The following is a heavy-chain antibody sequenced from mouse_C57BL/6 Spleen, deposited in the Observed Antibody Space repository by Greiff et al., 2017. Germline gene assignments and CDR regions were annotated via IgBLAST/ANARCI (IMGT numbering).Heavy chain of an antibody. J-gene: IGHJ2*01. Sequence: QVQLQQPGAELVKPGASVKMSCKASGYTFTSYWITWVKQRPGQGLEWIGDIYPGSGSTNYNEKFKGKATLTAEKSSSTAYMQLSSLTSEDSAVYFCASNGSSSFDYWGQGTTLTVSS. CDR2: IYPGSGST. D-gene: IGHD1-1*01. CDR1: GYTFTSYW. V-gene: IGHV1-55*01. CDR3: ASNGSSSFDY.